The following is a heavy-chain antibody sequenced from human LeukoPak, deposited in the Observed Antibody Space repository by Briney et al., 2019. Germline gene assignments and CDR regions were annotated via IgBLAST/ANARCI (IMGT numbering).Heavy chain of an antibody. D-gene: IGHD6-25*01. V-gene: IGHV4-34*01. CDR1: GGSFSGYY. J-gene: IGHJ5*02. CDR2: INHSGST. CDR3: ARNPKWSGRYNWFDP. Sequence: PSETLSLTCAVYGGSFSGYYWSWIRPPPGKGLEWIGEINHSGSTNYNPSLKSRVTISIDTSENQFSLKLNSVTAADTAVYYCARNPKWSGRYNWFDPWGQGTLVTVSS.